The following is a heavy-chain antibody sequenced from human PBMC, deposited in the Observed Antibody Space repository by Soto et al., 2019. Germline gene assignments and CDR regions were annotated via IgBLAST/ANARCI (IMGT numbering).Heavy chain of an antibody. CDR1: GFTFSSYA. CDR2: ISYDGSNK. Sequence: PGGSLRLSCAASGFTFSSYAMHWVRQAPGKGLEWVAVISYDGSNKYYADSVKGRFTISRDNSKNTLYLQMNSLRAEDTAVYYCARDGGWELLLDYYYYGMGVWGQGTTVTVSS. CDR3: ARDGGWELLLDYYYYGMGV. J-gene: IGHJ6*02. D-gene: IGHD1-26*01. V-gene: IGHV3-30-3*01.